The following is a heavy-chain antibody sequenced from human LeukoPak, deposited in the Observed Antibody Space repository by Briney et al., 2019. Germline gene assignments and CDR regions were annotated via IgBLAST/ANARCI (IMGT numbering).Heavy chain of an antibody. CDR1: GFTFSSYW. Sequence: PGGSLRLSCAASGFTFSSYWMSWVRQAPGKGLEWVANIKQDGSEKYYVDSVKGRFTISRDNAKNSLYLQMNSLRAEDTAVYYCARDQNYYDSSGYDYWGQGTLVTVSS. D-gene: IGHD3-22*01. J-gene: IGHJ4*02. CDR2: IKQDGSEK. V-gene: IGHV3-7*01. CDR3: ARDQNYYDSSGYDY.